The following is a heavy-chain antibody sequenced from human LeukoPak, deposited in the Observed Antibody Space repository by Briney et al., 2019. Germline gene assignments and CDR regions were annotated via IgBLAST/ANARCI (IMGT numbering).Heavy chain of an antibody. CDR2: IYYSGST. V-gene: IGHV4-31*03. D-gene: IGHD3-3*01. CDR1: GGSISSGGYY. Sequence: SETLSLTCTVSGGSISSGGYYWSWIRQHPGKGLEWIGYIYYSGSTYYNPSLKSRVTISVDASKNQSSLKLSSVTAADTAVYYCARAPITIFGVVIIAAPHYYYGMDVWGQGTTVTVSS. J-gene: IGHJ6*02. CDR3: ARAPITIFGVVIIAAPHYYYGMDV.